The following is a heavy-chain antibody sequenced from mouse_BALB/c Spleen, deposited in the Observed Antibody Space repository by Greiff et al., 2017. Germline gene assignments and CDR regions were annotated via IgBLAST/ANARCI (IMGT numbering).Heavy chain of an antibody. V-gene: IGHV1-20*02. CDR3: ARDYGSNWFAY. Sequence: VHVKQSGPELVKPGASVKLSCKASGYSFTGYFMNWVMQSHGKSLEWIGRINPYNGDTFYNQKFKGKATLTVDKSSSTAHMELRSLASEDSAVYYCARDYGSNWFAYWGQGTLVTVSA. CDR1: GYSFTGYF. CDR2: INPYNGDT. D-gene: IGHD1-1*01. J-gene: IGHJ3*01.